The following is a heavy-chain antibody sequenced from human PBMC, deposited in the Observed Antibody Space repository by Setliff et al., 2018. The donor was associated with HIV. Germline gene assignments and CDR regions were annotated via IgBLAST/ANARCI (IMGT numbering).Heavy chain of an antibody. J-gene: IGHJ4*02. CDR1: GGSISSSSYY. V-gene: IGHV4-39*07. CDR3: ARDYSGWYYFDC. D-gene: IGHD6-19*01. Sequence: SETLSLTCTVSGGSISSSSYYWGWIRQPPGKGLEWIGSIYYSGSAYYSPSLKSRVTFSVDTSKNQFSLKLSSVTAADTAVYYCARDYSGWYYFDCWGQGTLVTVSS. CDR2: IYYSGSA.